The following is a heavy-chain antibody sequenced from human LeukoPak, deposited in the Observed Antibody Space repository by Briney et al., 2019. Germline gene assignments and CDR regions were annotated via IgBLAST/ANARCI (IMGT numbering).Heavy chain of an antibody. CDR1: GGSISSGSYY. V-gene: IGHV4-61*01. D-gene: IGHD4-23*01. CDR2: IYYTGST. CDR3: ASHSDYGGNGDAFDI. Sequence: SETLSLTCTVSGGSISSGSYYGSWIRQPPGKGLEWIGYIYYTGSTNYNPSLKSRVTISVDTSKNQFSLKLSSMTAADTAVYYCASHSDYGGNGDAFDIWGQGTMVTVSS. J-gene: IGHJ3*02.